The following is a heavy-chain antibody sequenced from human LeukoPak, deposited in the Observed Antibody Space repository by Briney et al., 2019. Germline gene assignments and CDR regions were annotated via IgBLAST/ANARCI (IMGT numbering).Heavy chain of an antibody. CDR1: GYTFTSYG. CDR2: ISAYNGNT. D-gene: IGHD2-2*02. Sequence: ASVKVSCKASGYTFTSYGISWVRQAPGQGLEWMGWISAYNGNTNYAQKLQGRVTMTTDTSTSTAYMELRSLRSDDTAVYYCARSYQPLLYGEGGYYFDYWGQGTLVTVSS. J-gene: IGHJ4*02. V-gene: IGHV1-18*01. CDR3: ARSYQPLLYGEGGYYFDY.